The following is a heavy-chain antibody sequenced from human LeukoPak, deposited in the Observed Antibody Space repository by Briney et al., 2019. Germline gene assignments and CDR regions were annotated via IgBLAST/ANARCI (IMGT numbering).Heavy chain of an antibody. CDR2: IYYSGST. Sequence: SETLSLTCTVSGGSISSNSDYWSWIRQPPGKGLEWIGYIYYSGSTNYNPSLKSRVTISVDTSKNQFSLKLSSVTAADTAVYYCAIQEVWFGELPGWFDPWGQGTLVTVSS. D-gene: IGHD3-10*01. CDR3: AIQEVWFGELPGWFDP. CDR1: GGSISSNSDY. J-gene: IGHJ5*02. V-gene: IGHV4-61*01.